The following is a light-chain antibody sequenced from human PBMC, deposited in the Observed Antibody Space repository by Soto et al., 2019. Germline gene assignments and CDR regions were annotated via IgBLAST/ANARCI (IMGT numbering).Light chain of an antibody. CDR3: QQYNNWPPLT. Sequence: EIVMTQSPATVSVSPGERATLSCRASQSISTNVAWYQQKPGQALRLLIYDASTRATGISSRFRGSGSGTEFTLTIGSLQSEDFAIYYCQQYNNWPPLTFGGGTKVEI. J-gene: IGKJ4*01. CDR1: QSISTN. CDR2: DAS. V-gene: IGKV3-15*01.